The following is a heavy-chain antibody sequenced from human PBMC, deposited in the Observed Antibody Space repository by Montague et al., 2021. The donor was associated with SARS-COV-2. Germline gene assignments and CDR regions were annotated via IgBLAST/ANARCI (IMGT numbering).Heavy chain of an antibody. CDR2: IYYSGST. D-gene: IGHD6-13*01. CDR1: SSYG. CDR3: ARVGRQQLVRLSGMDV. V-gene: IGHV4-39*07. Sequence: SSYGMHWVRQPPGKGLEWIGSIYYSGSTYYNPSLKSRVTISVDTSKNQFSLKLSSVTAADAAVYYCARVGRQQLVRLSGMDVRGQGTTVTVSS. J-gene: IGHJ6*02.